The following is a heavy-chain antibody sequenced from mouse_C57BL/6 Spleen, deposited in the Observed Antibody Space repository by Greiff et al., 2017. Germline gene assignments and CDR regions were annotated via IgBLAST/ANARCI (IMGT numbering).Heavy chain of an antibody. CDR2: ISYDGSN. D-gene: IGHD2-3*01. J-gene: IGHJ2*01. Sequence: EVKLEESGPGLVKPSQSLSLTCSVTGYSITSGYYWNWIRQFPGNKLEWMGYISYDGSNNYNPSLKNRISITRDTSKNQFFLKLNSVTTEDTATYYCARYDGYYGDYWGQGTTLTVSS. CDR3: ARYDGYYGDY. V-gene: IGHV3-6*01. CDR1: GYSITSGYY.